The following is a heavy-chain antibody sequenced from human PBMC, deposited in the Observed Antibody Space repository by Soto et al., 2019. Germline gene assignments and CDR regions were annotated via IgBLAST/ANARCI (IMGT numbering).Heavy chain of an antibody. CDR1: GYDFTTYW. V-gene: IGHV5-51*01. D-gene: IGHD6-13*01. CDR2: IYPGDSDV. Sequence: GESLKISCKASGYDFTTYWIGRVRQMSGKGLEWMGGIYPGDSDVRYSPSFQGQVTISVDTSIATAFLQWNSLKASDTAMYYCARLFNPVSAAGLEHRGQGAPVTVSS. CDR3: ARLFNPVSAAGLEH. J-gene: IGHJ1*01.